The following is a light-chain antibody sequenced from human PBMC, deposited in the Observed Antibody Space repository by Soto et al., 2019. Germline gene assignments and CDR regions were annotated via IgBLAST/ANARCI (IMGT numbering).Light chain of an antibody. Sequence: MVLTQSPGILSLSPGERAALSCRAIQSVDSTYLAWYQQKPDQSPRLLIYATSTRAAGIPDRFSGSGSGTDFTLTISSLQFEDFATYYCQQSYNTPLTFGGGTKVDIK. CDR1: QSVDSTY. V-gene: IGKV3D-20*02. J-gene: IGKJ4*01. CDR3: QQSYNTPLT. CDR2: ATS.